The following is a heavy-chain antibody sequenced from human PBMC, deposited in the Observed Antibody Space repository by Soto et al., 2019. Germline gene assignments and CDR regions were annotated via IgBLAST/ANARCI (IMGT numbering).Heavy chain of an antibody. CDR2: IYYPGST. CDR3: ARGTVAGAWFDP. Sequence: SENLSLTCTVSGGSINSYLWSWIRQPPGKGLEWIGYIYYPGSTNYNPSLESRVAMSVDTSRNQLSLKLTSVTAADTAVYYCARGTVAGAWFDPWGQGTLVTVSS. D-gene: IGHD6-19*01. CDR1: GGSINSYL. J-gene: IGHJ5*02. V-gene: IGHV4-59*12.